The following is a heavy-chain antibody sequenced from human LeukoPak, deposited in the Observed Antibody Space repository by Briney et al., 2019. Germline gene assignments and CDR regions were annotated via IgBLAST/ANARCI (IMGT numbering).Heavy chain of an antibody. CDR1: GGSISSGGYY. V-gene: IGHV4-31*03. D-gene: IGHD3-10*01. Sequence: PSQTLSLTCTVSGGSISSGGYYWSWIRQHPGKGLEWIGYIYYSGSTNYNPSLKSRVTISVDTSKNQFSLKLSSVTAADTAVYYCARYYGSGSFHFDYWGQGTLVTVSS. CDR2: IYYSGST. J-gene: IGHJ4*02. CDR3: ARYYGSGSFHFDY.